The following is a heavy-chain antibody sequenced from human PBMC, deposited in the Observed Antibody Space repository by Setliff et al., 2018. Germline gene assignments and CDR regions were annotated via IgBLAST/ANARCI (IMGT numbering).Heavy chain of an antibody. CDR3: ARAAKYDSSGYYGFWFDP. D-gene: IGHD3-22*01. J-gene: IGHJ5*02. CDR2: MYYSGNT. CDR1: GDSMSNYY. V-gene: IGHV4-59*01. Sequence: SETLSLTCTVSGDSMSNYYWNWIRQPPGKGLEWIGYMYYSGNTNYNPSLKSRVTISVDTSKTQFSLRLSSVTAADTAVYYCARAAKYDSSGYYGFWFDPWGQGTLVTVSS.